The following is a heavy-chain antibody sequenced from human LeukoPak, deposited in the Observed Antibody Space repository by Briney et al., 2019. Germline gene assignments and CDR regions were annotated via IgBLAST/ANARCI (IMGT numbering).Heavy chain of an antibody. CDR3: STTLLRASTYMDV. D-gene: IGHD1-1*01. Sequence: GGSLRLSCLVCSFTFNNFLMSWVGQAPGKGLEWVSAISGSGERTYYADSVKGRFTISRDNSKNTLYVQMNSLRAEDTAVYYCSTTLLRASTYMDVWGKGTTVTVSS. V-gene: IGHV3-23*01. CDR1: SFTFNNFL. CDR2: ISGSGERT. J-gene: IGHJ6*03.